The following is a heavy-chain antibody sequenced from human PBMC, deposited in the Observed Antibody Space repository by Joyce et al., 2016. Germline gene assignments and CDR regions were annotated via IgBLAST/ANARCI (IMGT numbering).Heavy chain of an antibody. CDR1: GSTFSSWS. V-gene: IGHV3-21*01. CDR2: ISGTSYYI. CDR3: ARGGISYYYAMDV. Sequence: QLVESGGGVVKPGGSLRLSCEASGSTFSSWSMSWFRQDPGKGLEWVAAISGTSYYIFHAETVRGRFTVSRDNAKKTLYLQMNSLRAEDSAVFYCARGGISYYYAMDVWGQGTTVTVSS. D-gene: IGHD3-16*01. J-gene: IGHJ6*02.